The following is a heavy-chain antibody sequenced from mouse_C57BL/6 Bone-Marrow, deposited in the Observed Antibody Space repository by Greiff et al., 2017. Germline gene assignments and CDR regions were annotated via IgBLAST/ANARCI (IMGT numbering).Heavy chain of an antibody. CDR1: GYTFTSYW. Sequence: VQLQQPGAELVKPGASVKLSCKASGYTFTSYWLHWVKQRPGQGLEWIGMIHPNSGSTNYNEKFKSKVTLTVDKSSSTAYMQLSSLTSEDSAVYYCARGGSSLVADWGQGTLVTGSA. CDR2: IHPNSGST. CDR3: ARGGSSLVAD. V-gene: IGHV1-64*01. J-gene: IGHJ3*01. D-gene: IGHD1-1*01.